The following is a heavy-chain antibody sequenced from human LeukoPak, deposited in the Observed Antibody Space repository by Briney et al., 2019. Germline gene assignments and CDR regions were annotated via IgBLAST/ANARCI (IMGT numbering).Heavy chain of an antibody. CDR2: IKSKTDGGTT. D-gene: IGHD3-16*01. CDR3: ARAYGTQLAFDI. CDR1: GFTFSNAW. V-gene: IGHV3-15*01. Sequence: GGSLRLSCAASGFTFSNAWMSWVRQAPGKGLEWVGRIKSKTDGGTTDYAAPVKGRFTISRDDSKNTLYLQMGSLRAEDMAVYYCARAYGTQLAFDIWGQGTMVTVSS. J-gene: IGHJ3*02.